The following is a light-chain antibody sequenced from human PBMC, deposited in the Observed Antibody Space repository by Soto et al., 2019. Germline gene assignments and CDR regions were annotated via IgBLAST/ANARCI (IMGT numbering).Light chain of an antibody. Sequence: QSSRTQPASGSVSPGQSITISCTGSSSDVGGHNYVSWYQQHPGKAPKLMIYEVTKRPSGVSNRFSGSKSGNTASLTISGLQAEDEADYYCSSYTFTSTLYVFGTGTKVTVL. CDR2: EVT. CDR3: SSYTFTSTLYV. J-gene: IGLJ1*01. V-gene: IGLV2-14*01. CDR1: SSDVGGHNY.